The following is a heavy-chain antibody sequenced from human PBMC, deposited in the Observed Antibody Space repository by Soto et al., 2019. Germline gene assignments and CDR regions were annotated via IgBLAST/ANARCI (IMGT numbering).Heavy chain of an antibody. D-gene: IGHD3-22*01. CDR3: ARRPRITMIVAVAFDI. Sequence: QLQLQESGPGLVKPSETLSLTCTVSGGSISSSSYYWGWIRQPPGKGLEWIGSIYYSGSTYYNPSLKSRVTISVDTSKNQFSLKLSSVTAADTAVYYCARRPRITMIVAVAFDIWGQGTMVTVSS. J-gene: IGHJ3*02. V-gene: IGHV4-39*01. CDR1: GGSISSSSYY. CDR2: IYYSGST.